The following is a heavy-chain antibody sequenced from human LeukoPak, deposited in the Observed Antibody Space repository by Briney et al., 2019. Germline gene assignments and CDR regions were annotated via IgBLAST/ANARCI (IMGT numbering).Heavy chain of an antibody. CDR3: ARSGSTTGTTRGSHFDY. CDR2: INPNSGGT. J-gene: IGHJ4*02. Sequence: ASVTVSCKASGYTFTGYYMHWVRQAPGQGLEGMGWINPNSGGTNYAQKFQGRVTMTRDTSISTAYMELSRLRSDDTAVYYCARSGSTTGTTRGSHFDYWGQGTLVTVSS. CDR1: GYTFTGYY. D-gene: IGHD1-1*01. V-gene: IGHV1-2*02.